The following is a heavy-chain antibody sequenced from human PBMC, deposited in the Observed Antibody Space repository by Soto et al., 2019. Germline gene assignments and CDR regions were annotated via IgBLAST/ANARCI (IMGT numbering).Heavy chain of an antibody. V-gene: IGHV3-23*01. Sequence: GGSLRLSCAASGFTFSSYAMSWVRQAPGKGLEWVSAISGSGGSTYYADSVKGRFTISRDNSKNTLYLQMNSLRAEDTAVYYCAKTPSESPYYDILTGSPPTFDYWGQGTLVTVSS. D-gene: IGHD3-9*01. J-gene: IGHJ4*02. CDR3: AKTPSESPYYDILTGSPPTFDY. CDR2: ISGSGGST. CDR1: GFTFSSYA.